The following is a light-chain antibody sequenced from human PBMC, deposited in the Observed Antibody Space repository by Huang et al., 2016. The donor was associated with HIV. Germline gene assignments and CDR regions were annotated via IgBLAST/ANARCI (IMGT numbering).Light chain of an antibody. CDR1: QDISNY. Sequence: DIQMTQSPSSLSASVGDRVTITCQASQDISNYLNWYQQKLGKAPKLLIYDASNLETGVPSRFSGSGSGTDFTFTISSLQPEDIATYYCQQYDNLYTFGQGTKLEIK. J-gene: IGKJ2*01. CDR3: QQYDNLYT. CDR2: DAS. V-gene: IGKV1-33*01.